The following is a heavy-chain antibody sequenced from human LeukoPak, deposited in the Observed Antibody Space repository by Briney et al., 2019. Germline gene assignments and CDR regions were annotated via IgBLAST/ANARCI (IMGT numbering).Heavy chain of an antibody. CDR2: IYTSGST. CDR3: AISSLKPYGGNYFDY. J-gene: IGHJ4*02. Sequence: SETLSLTCTVSGGSISSYYWSWIRQPPGKGLEWIGYIYTSGSTNYNPSLKSRVTISVDTSKNQFSLKLSSVTAADTAVYYCAISSLKPYGGNYFDYWGQGTLVTVSS. V-gene: IGHV4-4*09. CDR1: GGSISSYY. D-gene: IGHD4-23*01.